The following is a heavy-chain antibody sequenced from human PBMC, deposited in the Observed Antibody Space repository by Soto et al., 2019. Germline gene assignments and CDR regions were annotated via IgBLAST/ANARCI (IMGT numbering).Heavy chain of an antibody. CDR1: GFTFSSYG. CDR2: ISYDGSNK. V-gene: IGHV3-30*18. Sequence: QVQLVESGGGVVQPGRSLRLSCAASGFTFSSYGMHWVRQAPGKGLEWVAVISYDGSNKYYADSVKGRFTISRDNSQKTLYLQMNSLRAEDTAVYYCAKELGYCSGGSCYYFDYWGQGTLVTVSS. D-gene: IGHD2-15*01. J-gene: IGHJ4*02. CDR3: AKELGYCSGGSCYYFDY.